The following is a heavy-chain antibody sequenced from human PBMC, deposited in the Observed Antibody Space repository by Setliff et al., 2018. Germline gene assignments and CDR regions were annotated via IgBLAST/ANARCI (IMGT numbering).Heavy chain of an antibody. CDR1: GYTFTGYY. CDR3: ARGRLQFLEWLFLDY. Sequence: GASVKVSCKASGYTFTGYYMHWVRQAPGQRLEWMGWINAGNGNTKYSQKFQGRVTITRDTSASTAYMELSSLRSEDTAVYYCARGRLQFLEWLFLDYWGQGTLVTVSS. V-gene: IGHV1-3*01. D-gene: IGHD3-3*01. CDR2: INAGNGNT. J-gene: IGHJ4*02.